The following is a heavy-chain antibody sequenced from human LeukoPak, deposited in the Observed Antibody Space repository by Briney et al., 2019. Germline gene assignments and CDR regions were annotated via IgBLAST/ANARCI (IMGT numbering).Heavy chain of an antibody. D-gene: IGHD1-26*01. Sequence: KPSETLSLTCAGYGGSFSGYYWSWIRQPPGKGREWIGEINHSGSTNYNPSLKSRVTISVDTSKNQFSLKRSSVTAADTAVYYCARVFRGSYYNWFDPWGQGTLVTVSS. CDR3: ARVFRGSYYNWFDP. CDR2: INHSGST. CDR1: GGSFSGYY. V-gene: IGHV4-34*01. J-gene: IGHJ5*02.